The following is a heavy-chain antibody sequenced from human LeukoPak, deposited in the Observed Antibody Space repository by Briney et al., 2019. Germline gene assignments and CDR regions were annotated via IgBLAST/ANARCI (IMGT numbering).Heavy chain of an antibody. J-gene: IGHJ4*02. D-gene: IGHD2-2*01. CDR2: ISSNGGST. V-gene: IGHV3-64*01. CDR1: GFTFSSYA. Sequence: PGGSLRLSCAASGFTFSSYAMHWVRQAPGKGLEYVSAISSNGGSTYYANSVKGRFTISRDNSNNTLYLQMGSLRGEDMAVYYCARSSTTSCYDFWGRGTLVTVSS. CDR3: ARSSTTSCYDF.